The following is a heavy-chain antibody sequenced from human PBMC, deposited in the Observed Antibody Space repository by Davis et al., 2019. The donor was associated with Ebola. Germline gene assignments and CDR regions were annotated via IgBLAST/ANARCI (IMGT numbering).Heavy chain of an antibody. Sequence: PGGSLRLSCAASGFTFSSYWMHWVRQAPGKGLVWVSRINSDGSSTSYADSVKGRFTISRDNAKNTLYLQMNSLRAADTAVYYCASRVSAWGMDVLGQGNTVTVSS. V-gene: IGHV3-74*01. CDR3: ASRVSAWGMDV. CDR2: INSDGSST. CDR1: GFTFSSYW. J-gene: IGHJ6*02.